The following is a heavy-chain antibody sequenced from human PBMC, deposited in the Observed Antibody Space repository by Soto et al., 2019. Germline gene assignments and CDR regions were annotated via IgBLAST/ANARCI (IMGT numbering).Heavy chain of an antibody. J-gene: IGHJ4*02. D-gene: IGHD2-2*01. CDR3: AKVAAYCSSTSCYLDY. CDR2: ISGSGGST. V-gene: IGHV3-23*01. CDR1: GFTFSSYA. Sequence: GSLRLSCAASGFTFSSYAVSWVRHSPGKGLEWVSAISGSGGSTYYADSVKGRFTISRDNSKSTLYLQMNSLRAEDTAVYYCAKVAAYCSSTSCYLDYWGQGTLVTVSS.